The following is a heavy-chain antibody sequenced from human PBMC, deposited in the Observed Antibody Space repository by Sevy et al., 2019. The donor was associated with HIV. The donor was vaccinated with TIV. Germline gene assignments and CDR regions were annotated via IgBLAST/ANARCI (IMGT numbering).Heavy chain of an antibody. Sequence: GGSLRLSCVASGFTFRSYWMNWLRQAPGTGLEWVANINQDGSEKFYLDSVKGRFTISRDNAKNSVFLQMDSLRAEDTAVYYCARSLDYWGQRSLVTVSS. V-gene: IGHV3-7*01. CDR3: ARSLDY. J-gene: IGHJ4*02. CDR1: GFTFRSYW. CDR2: INQDGSEK.